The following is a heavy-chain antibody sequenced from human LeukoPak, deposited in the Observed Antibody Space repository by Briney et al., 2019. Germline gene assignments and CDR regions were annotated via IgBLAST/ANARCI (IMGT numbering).Heavy chain of an antibody. Sequence: GGSLRLSCTASGFTFSTYNMIWVRQAPGKGLEWVSSISSSSSYIYYADSVKGRFTISRDNAKNSLYLQMNSLRAEDTAVYYCAREGGGSYGGYNWFDPWGQGTLVTVSS. CDR3: AREGGGSYGGYNWFDP. CDR2: ISSSSSYI. V-gene: IGHV3-21*01. D-gene: IGHD1-26*01. CDR1: GFTFSTYN. J-gene: IGHJ5*02.